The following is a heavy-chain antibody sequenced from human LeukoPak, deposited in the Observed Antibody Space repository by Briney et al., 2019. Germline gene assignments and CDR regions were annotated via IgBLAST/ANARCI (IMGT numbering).Heavy chain of an antibody. CDR3: ARNDYGDY. Sequence: PGRSLRLSCAASGFTFSSYAMHWVRQAPGKGLEWVAVISYDGSNKYYADSVRGRFTISRDNSKDTLYLQMNSLRAEDTAVYYCARNDYGDYWGQGTLVTVSS. J-gene: IGHJ4*02. CDR1: GFTFSSYA. CDR2: ISYDGSNK. V-gene: IGHV3-30*04.